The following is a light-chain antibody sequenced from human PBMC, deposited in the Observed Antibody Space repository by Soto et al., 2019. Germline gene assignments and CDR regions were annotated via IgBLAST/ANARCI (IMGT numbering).Light chain of an antibody. Sequence: DIQITHSPSTLSAPPVDGVTSTFRASQSIGSWLAWYQQKPGKAPNLLIYDVSSLESGVPSRFSGSGSGTEFILTISSLQPDDFATYYCQQYDSYSWTFGQGTKVDIK. CDR3: QQYDSYSWT. V-gene: IGKV1-5*01. J-gene: IGKJ1*01. CDR2: DVS. CDR1: QSIGSW.